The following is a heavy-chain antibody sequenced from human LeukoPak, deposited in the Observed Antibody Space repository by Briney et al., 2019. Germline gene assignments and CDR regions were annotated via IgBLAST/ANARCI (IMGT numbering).Heavy chain of an antibody. CDR3: ARGPRAYYDFWSGPRHDY. CDR2: ISGSGGST. J-gene: IGHJ4*02. D-gene: IGHD3-3*01. V-gene: IGHV3-23*01. Sequence: PGGSLRLSCAASGFTFSSYAMSWVRQAPGKGLEWVSAISGSGGSTYYADSVKGRFTISRDNSKNTLYLQMNSLRAEDTAVYYCARGPRAYYDFWSGPRHDYWGQGTLVTVSS. CDR1: GFTFSSYA.